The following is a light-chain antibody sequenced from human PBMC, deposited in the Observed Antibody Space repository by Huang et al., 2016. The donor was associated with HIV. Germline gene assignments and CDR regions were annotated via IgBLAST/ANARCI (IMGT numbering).Light chain of an antibody. CDR2: GAS. V-gene: IGKV3-20*01. CDR3: QHYVSSPPYT. CDR1: QTVSSNY. Sequence: EIVLTQSPGTLSLSPGERVTLSCRASQTVSSNYLAWNPQKPGQAPRLLIYGASSRATGIPERFSGSGSGTHFTLTISRLEPEDFALYYCQHYVSSPPYTFGQGTKLEIK. J-gene: IGKJ2*01.